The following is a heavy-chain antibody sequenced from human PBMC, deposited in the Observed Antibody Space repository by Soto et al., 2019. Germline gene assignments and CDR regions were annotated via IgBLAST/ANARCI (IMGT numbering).Heavy chain of an antibody. D-gene: IGHD3-3*01. CDR1: GFTFSSYG. CDR3: ARGVRFLEWLPKYYYYGMDV. Sequence: HPGGSLRLSCAASGFTFSSYGMHWVRQAPGKGLEWVAVIWYDGSNKYYADSVKGRFTISRDNSKNTLYLQMNSLRAEDTAVYYCARGVRFLEWLPKYYYYGMDVWGQGTTVTVSS. J-gene: IGHJ6*02. CDR2: IWYDGSNK. V-gene: IGHV3-33*01.